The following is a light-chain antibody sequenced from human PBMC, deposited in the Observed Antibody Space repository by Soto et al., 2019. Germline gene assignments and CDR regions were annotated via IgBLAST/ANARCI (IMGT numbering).Light chain of an antibody. CDR3: QSYDSGLVGLV. CDR1: NSNIGAGYD. Sequence: QSVLTQPPSVSGAPGQRITLACTGSNSNIGAGYDVHWYRQFPGAAPKVLLSTKSHRPSGVPDRFSASKSGTTASLPITGLQPEDEAEYYCQSYDSGLVGLVFGTGTKLTVL. V-gene: IGLV1-40*01. CDR2: TKS. J-gene: IGLJ2*01.